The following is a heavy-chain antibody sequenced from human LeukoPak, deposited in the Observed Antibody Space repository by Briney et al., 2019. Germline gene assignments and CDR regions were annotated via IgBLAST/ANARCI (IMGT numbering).Heavy chain of an antibody. Sequence: GGALRLSCAAAGFTFSIYAMHWVRQAPGKGLEWGAVISYDGSSKYYADSVKGRFTICRDNSKNTLYLQMNSLRAEDTAVYYCASGMAKVVAAINSNRFDPWGQGTLVTVSS. CDR1: GFTFSIYA. J-gene: IGHJ5*02. CDR3: ASGMAKVVAAINSNRFDP. V-gene: IGHV3-30*14. CDR2: ISYDGSSK. D-gene: IGHD2-15*01.